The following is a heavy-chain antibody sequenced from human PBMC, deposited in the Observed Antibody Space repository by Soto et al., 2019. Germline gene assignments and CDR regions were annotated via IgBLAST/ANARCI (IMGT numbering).Heavy chain of an antibody. D-gene: IGHD3-16*01. CDR3: AQCLLGVNYYYGMDV. Sequence: QVQLVQSGAEVKKPGSSVKVSCKASGGTFSSYAINWVRQAPGQGLEWMGGIIPIFATADYAQKFQGRVTITADESTSTAYMELSSRRAEHTAVYYCAQCLLGVNYYYGMDVWGQGPTVAVSS. V-gene: IGHV1-69*12. CDR1: GGTFSSYA. CDR2: IIPIFATA. J-gene: IGHJ6*02.